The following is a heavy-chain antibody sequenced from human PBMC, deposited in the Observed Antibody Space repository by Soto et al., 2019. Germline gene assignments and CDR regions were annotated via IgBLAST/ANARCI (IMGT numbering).Heavy chain of an antibody. CDR3: ARGGVVDYGDYNT. CDR2: IIPIPGIP. D-gene: IGHD4-17*01. J-gene: IGHJ5*02. CDR1: GATLNNYI. Sequence: QVNLVQSGAEVRKPGSSVKVSCKTSGATLNNYIIGWVRQAPGQGLEWMGRIIPIPGIPNYSQRFQDRLTITADRSTSTLYMELSSLRSDDTAIYFCARGGVVDYGDYNTWGQGTLVTVSS. V-gene: IGHV1-69*02.